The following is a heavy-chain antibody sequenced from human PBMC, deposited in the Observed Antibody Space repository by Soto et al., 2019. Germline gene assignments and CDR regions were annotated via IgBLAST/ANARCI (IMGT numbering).Heavy chain of an antibody. V-gene: IGHV1-46*01. J-gene: IGHJ4*02. CDR1: GYTFTNYY. D-gene: IGHD6-13*01. CDR3: GRDVNVVTTAAGHAF. Sequence: ASVKVSCKASGYTFTNYYMHWVRQAPGQGLEWMGVINPRSSSVSYAPSFQGRVTVTRDTSTNTVYMELSSLRSEDTALYYCGRDVNVVTTAAGHAFWGQGTLVTVSS. CDR2: INPRSSSV.